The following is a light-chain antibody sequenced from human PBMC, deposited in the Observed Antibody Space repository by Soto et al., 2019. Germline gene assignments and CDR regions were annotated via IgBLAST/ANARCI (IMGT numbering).Light chain of an antibody. CDR3: VAWDDSLNGPL. CDR1: SSNIGSNT. J-gene: IGLJ3*02. Sequence: QAVVTQPPSASGTPGQRVTISCSGSSSNIGSNTVNWYQHLPGTAPKLLIYSNNQRPSGVPDRFSGSKSGTSASLAVSGLQSEDEADYYCVAWDDSLNGPLFGGGTQLTVL. CDR2: SNN. V-gene: IGLV1-44*01.